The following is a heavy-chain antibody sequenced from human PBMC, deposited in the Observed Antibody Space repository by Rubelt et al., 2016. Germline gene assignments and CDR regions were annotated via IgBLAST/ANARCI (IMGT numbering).Heavy chain of an antibody. Sequence: QLQLQESGPGLVKPSETLSLTCSVSGGSISSGNYYWGWIRQPPGKGLEWIGSIYHSGSTNYNPSLKSRVTISADTSKNQCSRKLSAVTAAATAVNYCAGDWGRSGDASGSDYWGRGTLVTVSS. V-gene: IGHV4-39*07. CDR1: GGSISSGNYY. CDR3: AGDWGRSGDASGSDY. J-gene: IGHJ4*02. CDR2: IYHSGST. D-gene: IGHD6-19*01.